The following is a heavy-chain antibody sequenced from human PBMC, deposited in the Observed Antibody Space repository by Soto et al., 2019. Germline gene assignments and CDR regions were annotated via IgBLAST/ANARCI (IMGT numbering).Heavy chain of an antibody. V-gene: IGHV4-59*01. D-gene: IGHD2-15*01. Sequence: QVQLQESGPGLVKPSETLSLTCSVSGGSISGYCWSWIRQPPGKGLEWIGYICYSGGTSYNPSLKSRVTISVDTSKDQFSLKLSSVTAADTAVYYCARNPKAGFCSGGRCRPNYYYYSYMDVWGKGTTITVSS. CDR2: ICYSGGT. J-gene: IGHJ6*03. CDR1: GGSISGYC. CDR3: ARNPKAGFCSGGRCRPNYYYYSYMDV.